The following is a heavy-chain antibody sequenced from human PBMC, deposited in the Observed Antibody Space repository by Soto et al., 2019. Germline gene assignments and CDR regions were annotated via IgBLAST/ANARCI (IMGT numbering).Heavy chain of an antibody. CDR3: ARDSVWGSLYRSGYFDI. Sequence: QVQLQESGPGLVKPSQTLSLTCTVSGGSINTGGCYWTWIRQHPGKVLEWIGYAYYTGTTSYNPSLVSRLFISIDTSKNQFSLKLSSVTAADKAVYYCARDSVWGSLYRSGYFDIWGQGTVVTVSS. CDR1: GGSINTGGCY. J-gene: IGHJ3*02. V-gene: IGHV4-31*03. D-gene: IGHD3-16*01. CDR2: AYYTGTT.